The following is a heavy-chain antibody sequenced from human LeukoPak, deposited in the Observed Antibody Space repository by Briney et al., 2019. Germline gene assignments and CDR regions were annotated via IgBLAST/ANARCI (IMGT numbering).Heavy chain of an antibody. Sequence: GGSLRLSCAASGFTFSNYGMHWVRQAPGKGLEWVAFITFDGTNKYYADSVKGRFTISRDNSKNTLYLQMNSLRAEDTAVFYCAKDLCGGSCYANDYWGQGTLVTVSS. D-gene: IGHD2-15*01. V-gene: IGHV3-30*02. CDR1: GFTFSNYG. J-gene: IGHJ4*02. CDR2: ITFDGTNK. CDR3: AKDLCGGSCYANDY.